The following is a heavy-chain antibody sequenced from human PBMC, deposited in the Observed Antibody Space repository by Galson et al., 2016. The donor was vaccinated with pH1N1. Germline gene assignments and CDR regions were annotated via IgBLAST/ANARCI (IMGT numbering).Heavy chain of an antibody. Sequence: LSLTCTVSGGSVSTYYWSWIRRPPGKGLEWIGYVYGTGSTNYNYSLKSRVAISLATSRTQFSLRLDSVTAADTAVYFCARIDAASWGTGVDYWGQGILVTVSS. D-gene: IGHD3-16*01. CDR3: ARIDAASWGTGVDY. CDR2: VYGTGST. CDR1: GGSVSTYY. J-gene: IGHJ4*02. V-gene: IGHV4-4*08.